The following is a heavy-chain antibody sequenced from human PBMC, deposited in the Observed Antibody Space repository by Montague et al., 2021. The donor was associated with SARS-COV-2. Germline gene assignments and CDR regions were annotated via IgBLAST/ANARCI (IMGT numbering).Heavy chain of an antibody. D-gene: IGHD1-26*01. CDR2: TYYRSRWSN. CDR3: ARERWAVGVSFDY. Sequence: CAISGDSVSSNRATWHWITQSPSRGLEWLGRTYYRSRWSNDYAVSVRSRIIINPDTSTNQFSLQLSSVTPEDTAVYFCARERWAVGVSFDYWGQGTLVTVSA. CDR1: GDSVSSNRAT. J-gene: IGHJ4*02. V-gene: IGHV6-1*01.